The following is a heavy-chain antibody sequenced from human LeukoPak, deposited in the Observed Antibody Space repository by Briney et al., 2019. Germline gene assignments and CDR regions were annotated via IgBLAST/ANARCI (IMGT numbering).Heavy chain of an antibody. CDR3: ARNPVVPDDYYYYMDV. D-gene: IGHD2-2*01. CDR2: IIPIFGTA. CDR1: GGTFSSYA. V-gene: IGHV1-69*13. J-gene: IGHJ6*03. Sequence: ASVKVSCKASGGTFSSYAISWVRQAPGQGLEWMGGIIPIFGTANYAQKFQGRVTITADESTSTAYMELSSLRSEDTAVYYCARNPVVPDDYYYYMDVWGKGTTVTVSS.